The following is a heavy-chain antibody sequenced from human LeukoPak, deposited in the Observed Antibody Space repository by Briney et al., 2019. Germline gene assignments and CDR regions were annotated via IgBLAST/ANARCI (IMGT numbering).Heavy chain of an antibody. CDR3: ARDLSVATGFDAFDI. CDR2: INPNSGGT. D-gene: IGHD5-12*01. Sequence: ASVKVSCKASGYTFTGYYMHWVRQAPGQGLEWMGWINPNSGGTNYAQKFQGRVTMTRDTSISTAYMELSRLRSDDTAVYYCARDLSVATGFDAFDIWGQGTMVTVSS. CDR1: GYTFTGYY. J-gene: IGHJ3*02. V-gene: IGHV1-2*02.